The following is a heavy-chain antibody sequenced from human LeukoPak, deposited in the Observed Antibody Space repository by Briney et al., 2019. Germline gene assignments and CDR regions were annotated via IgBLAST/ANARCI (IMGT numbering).Heavy chain of an antibody. J-gene: IGHJ4*02. Sequence: SETLSLTCTVSGASISSSSYYWGWIRQPPGKGLEWIGSIYYSGSTYYNPSLKSRVTISVDTSKNQFSLKLSSVTAADTAVYYCARGLRALRGYDSSAALFDYWGQGTLVTVSS. V-gene: IGHV4-39*01. D-gene: IGHD3-22*01. CDR2: IYYSGST. CDR3: ARGLRALRGYDSSAALFDY. CDR1: GASISSSSYY.